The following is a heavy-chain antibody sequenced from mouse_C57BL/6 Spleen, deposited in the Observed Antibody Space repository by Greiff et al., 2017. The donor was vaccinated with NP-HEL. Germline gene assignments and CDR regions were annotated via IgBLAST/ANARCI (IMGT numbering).Heavy chain of an antibody. CDR1: GYTFTSYW. CDR2: IDPSDSYN. J-gene: IGHJ2*01. D-gene: IGHD2-3*01. Sequence: QVQLQQPGAELVKPGASVKLSCKASGYTFTSYWMQWVKQRPGQGLEWIGEIDPSDSYNNYNQKFKGKATLTVDTSSSTAYMQLSSLTSEDSAGYYCARAGIYDGYYLDYWGQGTTLTVSS. V-gene: IGHV1-50*01. CDR3: ARAGIYDGYYLDY.